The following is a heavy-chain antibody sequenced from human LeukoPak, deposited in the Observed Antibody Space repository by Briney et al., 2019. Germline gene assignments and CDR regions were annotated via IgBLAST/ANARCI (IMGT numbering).Heavy chain of an antibody. V-gene: IGHV3-48*04. Sequence: PGGSLRLSCAASGFTFSSYSMNWVRQAPGKGLEWVSYISSSSSTIYYADSVKGRFTISRDNGKKSLYLQMDSLRAEDTAVYFCARGSSNVAARNNWFDPWGQGTLVTVSS. D-gene: IGHD6-6*01. J-gene: IGHJ5*02. CDR2: ISSSSSTI. CDR1: GFTFSSYS. CDR3: ARGSSNVAARNNWFDP.